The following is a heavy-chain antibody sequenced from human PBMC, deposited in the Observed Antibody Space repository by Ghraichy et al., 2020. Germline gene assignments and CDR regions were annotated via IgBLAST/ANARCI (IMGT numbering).Heavy chain of an antibody. CDR1: GFTFGDYA. V-gene: IGHV3-49*04. D-gene: IGHD3-22*01. CDR2: IRCKPYGGTT. J-gene: IGHJ4*02. Sequence: GGSLRLSCTASGFTFGDYAMTWVRQAPGKGLEWVGFIRCKPYGGTTEYAASVKGRFTLSRDDSRSIAFLQMNSLKTEDRAVYYCTASYDSSGYHYQYFDYWGPGTLVTVSS. CDR3: TASYDSSGYHYQYFDY.